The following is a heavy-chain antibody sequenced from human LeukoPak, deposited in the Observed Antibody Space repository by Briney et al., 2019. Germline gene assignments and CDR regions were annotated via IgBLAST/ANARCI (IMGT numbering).Heavy chain of an antibody. CDR1: GFTFSGYW. J-gene: IGHJ6*02. Sequence: GGSLRLSCAASGFTFSGYWMHWVRQAPGEGLVWVSRINTDGSSTTYADSVKGRFTISRDNAKNTLYLQMNSLRVEDTAVYHCFNRPPPSRTSPTSCCLDVWGQGTTVTVSS. CDR2: INTDGSST. CDR3: FNRPPPSRTSPTSCCLDV. V-gene: IGHV3-74*01. D-gene: IGHD2-2*01.